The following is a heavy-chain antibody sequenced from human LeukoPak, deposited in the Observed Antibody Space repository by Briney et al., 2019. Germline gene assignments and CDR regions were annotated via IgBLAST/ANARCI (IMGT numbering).Heavy chain of an antibody. CDR2: INHSGST. D-gene: IGHD3-22*01. J-gene: IGHJ4*02. Sequence: SETLSLTCAVYGGSFSGYYWSWIRQPPGKGLEWIGEINHSGSTNYNPSLKSRVTISVDTSKNQFSLKLSSVTAADTAVYYCARDSSGLDYWGQGTLVTVSS. CDR1: GGSFSGYY. CDR3: ARDSSGLDY. V-gene: IGHV4-34*01.